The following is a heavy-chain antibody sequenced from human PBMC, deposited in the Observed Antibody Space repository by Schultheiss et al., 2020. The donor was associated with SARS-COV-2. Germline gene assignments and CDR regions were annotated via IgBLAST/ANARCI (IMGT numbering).Heavy chain of an antibody. Sequence: GSLRLSCAVYGGSFSGYYWSWIRQPPGKGLEWIGEINHSGSTNYNPSLKSRVTISVDTSKNQFSLKLSSVTAADTAVYYCARAARPTALYYYYYMDVWGKGTTVTVSS. CDR1: GGSFSGYY. CDR2: INHSGST. D-gene: IGHD6-13*01. V-gene: IGHV4-34*01. CDR3: ARAARPTALYYYYYMDV. J-gene: IGHJ6*03.